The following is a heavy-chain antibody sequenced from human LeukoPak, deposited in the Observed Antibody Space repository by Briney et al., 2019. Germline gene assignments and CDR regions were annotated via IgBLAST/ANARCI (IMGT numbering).Heavy chain of an antibody. J-gene: IGHJ6*03. V-gene: IGHV3-23*01. CDR2: ISGSGGST. Sequence: GGSLRLSCAASGFTFNSYAMSWVRQAPGKGLEWVSPISGSGGSTYYADSVKGRFTISRDNSKNTLYLQMNSLRAEDTAVYYCAKGGTHWPTGYYYMGVWGKGTTVTVSS. CDR3: AKGGTHWPTGYYYMGV. D-gene: IGHD1-1*01. CDR1: GFTFNSYA.